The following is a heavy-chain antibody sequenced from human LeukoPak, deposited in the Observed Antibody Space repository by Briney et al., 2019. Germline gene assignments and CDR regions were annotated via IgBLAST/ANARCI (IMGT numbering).Heavy chain of an antibody. J-gene: IGHJ4*02. CDR1: GYTFTSYA. D-gene: IGHD5-12*01. Sequence: ASVKVSCKASGYTFTSYAMNWVRQAPGQGLEWMGWINTNTGNPTYAQGFTGRFVFSLDTSASTAYLQISSLKAEDTAVYYCARDTSPVYSGYDPTFDYWGQGTLVTVSS. CDR3: ARDTSPVYSGYDPTFDY. CDR2: INTNTGNP. V-gene: IGHV7-4-1*02.